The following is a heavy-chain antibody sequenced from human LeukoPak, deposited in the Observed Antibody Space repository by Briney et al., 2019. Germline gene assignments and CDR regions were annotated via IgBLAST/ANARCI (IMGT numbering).Heavy chain of an antibody. V-gene: IGHV1-18*01. CDR3: ARQLRWDQYYFDY. CDR1: GYTFTSYG. Sequence: ASVRVSCKASGYTFTSYGFSWVRQAPGQGLEWMGWISAYNGDTKYALNLQGRVTMTTDTSTSTAYMELRSLRSDDTAVYYCARQLRWDQYYFDYWGQGTLVTVSS. CDR2: ISAYNGDT. J-gene: IGHJ4*02. D-gene: IGHD4-23*01.